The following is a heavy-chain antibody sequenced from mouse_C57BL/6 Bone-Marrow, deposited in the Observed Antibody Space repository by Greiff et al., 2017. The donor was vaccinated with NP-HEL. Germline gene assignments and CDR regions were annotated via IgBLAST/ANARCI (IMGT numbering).Heavy chain of an antibody. CDR2: IWWDDDK. CDR1: GFSLSTFGMG. V-gene: IGHV8-8*01. J-gene: IGHJ3*01. CDR3: ARTSYYYGSSGFAY. D-gene: IGHD1-1*01. Sequence: QVTLKVSGPGILQPSQTLSLTCSFSGFSLSTFGMGVGWIRQPSGKGLEWLAHIWWDDDKYYNPALKSRLTISKDTSKNQVFLKIANVDTADTATYYCARTSYYYGSSGFAYWGQGTLVTVSA.